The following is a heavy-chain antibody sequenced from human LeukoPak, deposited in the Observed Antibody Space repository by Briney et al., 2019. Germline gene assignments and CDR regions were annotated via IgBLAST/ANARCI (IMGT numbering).Heavy chain of an antibody. J-gene: IGHJ4*02. D-gene: IGHD3-10*01. CDR3: AREGYYGSGSPPSLYFDY. CDR1: GFTFRNYV. Sequence: GGSLGLSCAASGFTFRNYVIHWIRQAPGKGLEWVAVTSSDLNVKLYADSVKGRFTISRDNSRSTLYLQMNSLRPEDTAIYYCAREGYYGSGSPPSLYFDYWGQGTLVTVSS. CDR2: TSSDLNVK. V-gene: IGHV3-30-3*01.